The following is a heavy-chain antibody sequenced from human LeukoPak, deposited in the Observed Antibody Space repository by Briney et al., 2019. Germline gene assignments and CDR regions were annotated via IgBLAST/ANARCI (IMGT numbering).Heavy chain of an antibody. CDR1: GFTFSSYG. CDR3: AKDRALTREGWYFDY. D-gene: IGHD3-9*01. Sequence: PGGSLRLSCAASGFTFSSYGMHWVRQAPGKGLEWVAVISYDGSNKYYADSVKGRFTISRDNSKNTLYLQMNSLRAEDTAVYYCAKDRALTREGWYFDYWGQGTLVTVSS. J-gene: IGHJ4*02. CDR2: ISYDGSNK. V-gene: IGHV3-30*18.